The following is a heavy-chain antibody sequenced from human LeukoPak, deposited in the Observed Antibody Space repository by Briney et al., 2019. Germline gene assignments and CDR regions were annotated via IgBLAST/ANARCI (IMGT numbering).Heavy chain of an antibody. CDR2: ISAYNSIT. CDR1: GGTFSSYG. V-gene: IGHV1-18*01. CDR3: ARAPKSPRGAFDI. J-gene: IGHJ3*02. Sequence: ASVKVSCKASGGTFSSYGISWVRQAPGQGLEWMGWISAYNSITNYAQKLQGRVTMTTDTSTSTAYMELRSLRSDDTAVYYCARAPKSPRGAFDIWGQGTMVTVSS.